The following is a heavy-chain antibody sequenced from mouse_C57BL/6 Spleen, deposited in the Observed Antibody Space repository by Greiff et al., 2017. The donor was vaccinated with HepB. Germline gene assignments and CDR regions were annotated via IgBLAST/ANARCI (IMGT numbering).Heavy chain of an antibody. J-gene: IGHJ3*01. D-gene: IGHD4-1*01. CDR3: ARGDMTGTGFAY. CDR1: GYTFTSYW. V-gene: IGHV1-59*01. Sequence: QVQLKQPGAELVRPGTSVKLSCKASGYTFTSYWMHWVKQRPGQGLEWIGVIDPSDSYTNYNQKFKGKATLTVDTSSSTAYMQLSSLTSEDSAVYYCARGDMTGTGFAYWGQGTLVTVSA. CDR2: IDPSDSYT.